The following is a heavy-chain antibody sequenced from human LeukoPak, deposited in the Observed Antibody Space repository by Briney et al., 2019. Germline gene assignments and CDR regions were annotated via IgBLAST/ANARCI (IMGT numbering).Heavy chain of an antibody. CDR2: ISGSGGST. D-gene: IGHD5-12*01. J-gene: IGHJ6*03. CDR3: AKGYSGYDYYYYYYMDV. V-gene: IGHV3-23*01. CDR1: GFTFSSYA. Sequence: GGSLRLSCAASGFTFSSYAMSWVRQAPGKGLGWVSAISGSGGSTYYADSVKGRFTISRDNSKNTLYLQMNSLRAEDTAVYYCAKGYSGYDYYYYYYMDVWGKGTTVTVSS.